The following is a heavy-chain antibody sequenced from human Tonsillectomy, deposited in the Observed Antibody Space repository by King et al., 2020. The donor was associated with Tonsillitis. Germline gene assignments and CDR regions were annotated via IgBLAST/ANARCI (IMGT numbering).Heavy chain of an antibody. J-gene: IGHJ4*02. CDR2: IYSKTDGGTT. Sequence: QLVQSGGGVVKPGGSLRLSCAASGFTFSNVWMSWVRQAPGKGLEWVGRIYSKTDGGTTNYAAPVQGRFTISRDESKNKLYLQMSSRKTEDTAVYYCTTYRGGRAPATEGYFDSWGQGALVTVSS. D-gene: IGHD3-10*01. CDR1: GFTFSNVW. CDR3: TTYRGGRAPATEGYFDS. V-gene: IGHV3-15*06.